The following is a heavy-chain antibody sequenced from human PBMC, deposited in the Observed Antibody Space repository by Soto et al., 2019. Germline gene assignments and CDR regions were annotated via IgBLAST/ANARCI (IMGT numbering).Heavy chain of an antibody. D-gene: IGHD2-15*01. CDR3: ARNPVEGDWYFDL. CDR2: ISSNGGST. J-gene: IGHJ2*01. CDR1: GFTFSSYA. Sequence: EVQLVESGEGLVQPGGSLRLSCAASGFTFSSYAMHWVRQAPGKGLEYVSAISSNGGSTYYADSVKGRFTISRDNSKNTLYLQMGSLRAEDMAVYYCARNPVEGDWYFDLRGRGTLVTVSS. V-gene: IGHV3-64*02.